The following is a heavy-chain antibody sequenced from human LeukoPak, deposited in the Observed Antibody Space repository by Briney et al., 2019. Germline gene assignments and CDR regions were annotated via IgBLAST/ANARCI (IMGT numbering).Heavy chain of an antibody. CDR3: AREGLQRDYFDY. Sequence: GGSLRLSCAASGFTFSNVWMSWVRQAPGKGLEWVSVIYSGGSTYYADSVKGRFTISRDNSKNTLYLQMNSLRAEDTAVYYCAREGLQRDYFDYWGQGTLVTVSS. D-gene: IGHD2-15*01. CDR1: GFTFSNVW. CDR2: IYSGGST. V-gene: IGHV3-53*01. J-gene: IGHJ4*02.